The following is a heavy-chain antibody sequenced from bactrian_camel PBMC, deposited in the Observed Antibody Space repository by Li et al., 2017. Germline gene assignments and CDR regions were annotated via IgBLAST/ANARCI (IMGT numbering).Heavy chain of an antibody. V-gene: IGHV3S2*01. J-gene: IGHJ4*01. CDR1: GFTFKNFP. Sequence: VQLVESGGGSAQPGGSLRLTCVASGFTFKNFPMTWVRQRPGQALEWVGSIMQDSPRTEYAESVKGRFTISRDNAKNTLFLQLNSLEIEDTTMYYCASDYGTTYYGQGTQVTVS. D-gene: IGHD2*01. CDR2: IMQDSPRT.